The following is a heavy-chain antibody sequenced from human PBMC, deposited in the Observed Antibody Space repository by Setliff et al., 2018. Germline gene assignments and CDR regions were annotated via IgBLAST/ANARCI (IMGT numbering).Heavy chain of an antibody. CDR2: INHSGST. V-gene: IGHV4-34*01. D-gene: IGHD5-18*01. Sequence: KTSETLSLTCAVYGGSFSGYYWSWIRQSPGKGLEWIGEINHSGSTNYNPSLKSRVTISVDTSNNQFSLKLSSVTAADTAVYYCARERGYSYGDDAFDIWGQGTMVTVSS. CDR3: ARERGYSYGDDAFDI. J-gene: IGHJ3*02. CDR1: GGSFSGYY.